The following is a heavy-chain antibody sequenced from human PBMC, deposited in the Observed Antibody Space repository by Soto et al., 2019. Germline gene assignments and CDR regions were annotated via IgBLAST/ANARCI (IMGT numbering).Heavy chain of an antibody. V-gene: IGHV1-18*01. D-gene: IGHD3-22*01. Sequence: SVKVSCKASGYTFTRYGISWVRQAPGQGLEWMGWISAYNGNTNYAQKLQGRVTMTTDTSTSTAYMELRSLRSDDTAVYYCAGDSSSYYFDTFEIWGQGTMVSASS. J-gene: IGHJ3*02. CDR2: ISAYNGNT. CDR3: AGDSSSYYFDTFEI. CDR1: GYTFTRYG.